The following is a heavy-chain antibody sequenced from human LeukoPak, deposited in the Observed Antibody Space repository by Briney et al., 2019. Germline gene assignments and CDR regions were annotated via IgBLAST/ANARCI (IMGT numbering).Heavy chain of an antibody. CDR3: ARGRGYYDSSGYYGSFDY. J-gene: IGHJ4*02. Sequence: GGSLRLSCAASGFNFSSYWMSWVRQAPGKGLEWVANIKQDGSEKYYVDSVKGRFTISRDNAKNSLYLQMNSLRAEDTAVYYCARGRGYYDSSGYYGSFDYWGQGTLVTVSS. CDR2: IKQDGSEK. CDR1: GFNFSSYW. D-gene: IGHD3-22*01. V-gene: IGHV3-7*01.